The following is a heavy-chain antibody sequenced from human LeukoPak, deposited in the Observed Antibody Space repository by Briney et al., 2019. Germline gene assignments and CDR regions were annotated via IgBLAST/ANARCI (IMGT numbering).Heavy chain of an antibody. V-gene: IGHV3-48*03. CDR1: GFTFSSYE. Sequence: GGSLRLSCAASGFTFSSYEMNWVRQAPGKGLEWVSYISSSGSTIYYADSVKGRFTISRDNAKNSLYLQMNSLRAEDTAVYYCARDGSSSSWYNWFDPWGQGTLVTVSS. CDR2: ISSSGSTI. D-gene: IGHD6-13*01. CDR3: ARDGSSSSWYNWFDP. J-gene: IGHJ5*02.